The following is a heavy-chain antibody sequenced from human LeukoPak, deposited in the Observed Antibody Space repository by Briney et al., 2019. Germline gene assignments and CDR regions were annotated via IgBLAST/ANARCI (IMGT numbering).Heavy chain of an antibody. J-gene: IGHJ4*02. D-gene: IGHD6-13*01. V-gene: IGHV3-48*04. CDR3: ARGDSSSWYRYVDH. CDR2: ISRSSSTI. CDR1: GFTFSSYS. Sequence: PGGSLRLSCAASGFTFSSYSMNWVRQAPGKGLEWVSYISRSSSTIYNADSVKGRFTISRDNAKNSLYLQMNSLRAGDTALYYCARGDSSSWYRYVDHWGQGTLVTVSS.